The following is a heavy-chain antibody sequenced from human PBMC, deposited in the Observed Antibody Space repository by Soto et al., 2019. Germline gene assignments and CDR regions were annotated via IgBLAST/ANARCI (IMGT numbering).Heavy chain of an antibody. V-gene: IGHV3-48*01. Sequence: PGGSLRLSCAVSGFTFSSYAMNWVRQAPGKGLEWVSYISSSSSTIYYADSVKGRFTISRDNAKTSMYLQMNSLRAEDTAVYYCAKDSEWELLGNYYYGMDVWGQGTTVTVSS. CDR1: GFTFSSYA. J-gene: IGHJ6*02. D-gene: IGHD1-26*01. CDR3: AKDSEWELLGNYYYGMDV. CDR2: ISSSSSTI.